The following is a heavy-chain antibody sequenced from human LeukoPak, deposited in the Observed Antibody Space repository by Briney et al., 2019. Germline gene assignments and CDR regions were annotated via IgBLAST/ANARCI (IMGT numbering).Heavy chain of an antibody. CDR1: GFTFSSYW. Sequence: GGSLRLSCAASGFTFSSYWMHWVRQAPGKGLVWVSRINSDGSSTSYADSVKGRFTISRDNAKNTLYLQMNSVRAEDTAVYYCARVGPAATNWFDPWGQGTLVTVSS. CDR3: ARVGPAATNWFDP. V-gene: IGHV3-74*01. CDR2: INSDGSST. D-gene: IGHD2-2*01. J-gene: IGHJ5*02.